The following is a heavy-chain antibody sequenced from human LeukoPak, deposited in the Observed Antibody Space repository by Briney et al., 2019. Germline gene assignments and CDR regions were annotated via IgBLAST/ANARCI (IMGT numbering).Heavy chain of an antibody. CDR3: AKSRPATPVQGDC. V-gene: IGHV3-23*01. CDR1: GFTFNTCG. D-gene: IGHD2-2*01. CDR2: ISGGGTDT. Sequence: PGGSLRLSCAASGFTFNTCGMSWVRQAPGKGLEWVSSISGGGTDTYYTDSVKGRFTISRDNSKNTVYLQMNSLRAEDTAVYYCAKSRPATPVQGDCWGQGTLVTVSS. J-gene: IGHJ4*02.